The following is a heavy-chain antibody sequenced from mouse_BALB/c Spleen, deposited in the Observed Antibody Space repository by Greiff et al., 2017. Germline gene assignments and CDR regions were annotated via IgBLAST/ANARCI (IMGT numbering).Heavy chain of an antibody. CDR2: INPSSGYT. J-gene: IGHJ3*01. CDR1: GYTFTSYT. D-gene: IGHD2-4*01. V-gene: IGHV1-4*01. CDR3: ARRGYYYDYEAY. Sequence: QVHVKQSGAELARPGASVKMSCKASGYTFTSYTMHWVKQRPGQGLEWIGYINPSSGYTNYNQKFKDKATLTADKSSSTAYMQLSSLTSEDSAVYYCARRGYYYDYEAYWGQGTLVTVSA.